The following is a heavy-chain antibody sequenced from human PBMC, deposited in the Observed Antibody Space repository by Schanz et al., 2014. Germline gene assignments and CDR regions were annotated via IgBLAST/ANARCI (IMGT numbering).Heavy chain of an antibody. Sequence: EVQLLESGGGLVQPGGSLRLSCAASGFTFSSNSMNWVRQAPGKGLEWISYIGSSSSRIDHADSVKGRFTISRDNAKNTLYLQMNSLRAEDTAVYYCVRDSFFAFDYWGQGTLVTVSS. CDR1: GFTFSSNS. J-gene: IGHJ4*02. CDR2: IGSSSSRI. D-gene: IGHD3-3*01. V-gene: IGHV3-48*01. CDR3: VRDSFFAFDY.